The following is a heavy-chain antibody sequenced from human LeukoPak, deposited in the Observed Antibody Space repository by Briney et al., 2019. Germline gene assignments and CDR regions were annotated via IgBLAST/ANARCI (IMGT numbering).Heavy chain of an antibody. V-gene: IGHV1-2*02. CDR2: INPNSGGT. CDR3: ARGFYGSGSYFFDY. D-gene: IGHD3-10*01. CDR1: GYTFTGYY. Sequence: ASVKVSCKASGYTFTGYYMHWVRQAPGQGLEWMGWINPNSGGTNYAQKFQGRVTMTRDTSISTDYMELSRLRSDDTAVYYCARGFYGSGSYFFDYWGQGTLVTVSS. J-gene: IGHJ4*02.